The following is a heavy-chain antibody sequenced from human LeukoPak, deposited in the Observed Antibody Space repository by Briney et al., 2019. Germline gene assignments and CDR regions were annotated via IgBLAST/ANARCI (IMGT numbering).Heavy chain of an antibody. Sequence: SQTLSLTCAISGDSVSSTSTTWNWIRQSPSRGLEWLVRTYYRSKWYNDYAISVKSRITINPDTSKSQFSLQLNSVTPEDTAVYYCARALGGAAAGSWFDPWGQGTLVTVSS. CDR1: GDSVSSTSTT. CDR3: ARALGGAAAGSWFDP. CDR2: TYYRSKWYN. J-gene: IGHJ5*02. D-gene: IGHD6-13*01. V-gene: IGHV6-1*01.